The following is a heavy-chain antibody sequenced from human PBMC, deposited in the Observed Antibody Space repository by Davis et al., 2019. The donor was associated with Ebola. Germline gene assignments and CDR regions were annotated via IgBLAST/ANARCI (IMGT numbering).Heavy chain of an antibody. V-gene: IGHV3-43*01. J-gene: IGHJ4*02. CDR3: AKGTAMVFGEFDY. CDR1: GFTFDDYT. D-gene: IGHD5-18*01. Sequence: GESLKISCAASGFTFDDYTMHWVRQAPGKGLEWVSLISWDGGSTYYADSVKGRFTISRDNSKNSLYLQMNSLRAEDTAVYYCAKGTAMVFGEFDYWGQGTLVTVSS. CDR2: ISWDGGST.